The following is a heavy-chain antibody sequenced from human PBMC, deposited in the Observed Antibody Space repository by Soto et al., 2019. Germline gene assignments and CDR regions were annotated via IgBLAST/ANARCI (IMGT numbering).Heavy chain of an antibody. J-gene: IGHJ4*02. CDR1: GFTFSSYA. CDR2: ISYDGSNK. V-gene: IGHV3-30-3*01. Sequence: QVQLVESGGGVVQPGRSLRLSCAASGFTFSSYAMHWVRQAPGKGLEWVAVISYDGSNKYYADSVKGRFTISRDNSKNTLDLKMNSLRAEDTAVYYCARDSIVGGATSYFDYWGQGTLVTVSS. D-gene: IGHD1-26*01. CDR3: ARDSIVGGATSYFDY.